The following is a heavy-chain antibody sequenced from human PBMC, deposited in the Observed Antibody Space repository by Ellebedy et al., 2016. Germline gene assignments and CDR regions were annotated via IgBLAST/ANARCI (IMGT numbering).Heavy chain of an antibody. CDR2: IYTSGST. J-gene: IGHJ4*02. Sequence: SETLSLTXTVSGGSISSYYWSWIRQPPGKGLEWIGRIYTSGSTNYNPSLKSRVTMSVDTSKNQFSLKLSSVTAADTAVYYCASRKGGWSKSFDYWGQGTLVTVSS. CDR1: GGSISSYY. D-gene: IGHD2-15*01. V-gene: IGHV4-4*07. CDR3: ASRKGGWSKSFDY.